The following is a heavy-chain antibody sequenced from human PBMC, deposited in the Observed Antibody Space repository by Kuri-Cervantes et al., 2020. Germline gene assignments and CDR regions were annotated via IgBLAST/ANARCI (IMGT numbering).Heavy chain of an antibody. V-gene: IGHV3-15*01. Sequence: ETLSLTCAASGFTFSNAWMSWVRQAPGKGLEWVGRIKSKTDGGTTDYAAPVKGRFTISRDDSKNTLYLQMNSLKTEDTAVYYCTTDPHYYDYYYYGMDVWGQGTTVTVSS. D-gene: IGHD3-22*01. J-gene: IGHJ6*02. CDR2: IKSKTDGGTT. CDR3: TTDPHYYDYYYYGMDV. CDR1: GFTFSNAW.